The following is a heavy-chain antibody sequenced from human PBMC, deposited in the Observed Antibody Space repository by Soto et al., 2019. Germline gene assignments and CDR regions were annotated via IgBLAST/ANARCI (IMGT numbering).Heavy chain of an antibody. Sequence: SETLSLTCSVTGDAISGNYWSWIRQPAGKGLEWIGRIHVSGATNFNPSLMGRVSMSVDTSINYFSLKLSSVTAADTAVYYCAREVSFSDYGGSSNSFDPWGRGTLVTV. CDR2: IHVSGAT. J-gene: IGHJ5*02. D-gene: IGHD3-16*01. CDR1: GDAISGNY. V-gene: IGHV4-4*07. CDR3: AREVSFSDYGGSSNSFDP.